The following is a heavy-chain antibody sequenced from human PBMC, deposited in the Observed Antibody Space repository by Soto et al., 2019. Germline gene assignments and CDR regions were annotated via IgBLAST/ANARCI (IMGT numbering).Heavy chain of an antibody. CDR1: GFTFSNYA. V-gene: IGHV3-23*01. Sequence: GGSLRLSCAASGFTFSNYAMNWVRQAPGKGLEWVSSISGSGRNTYYADSVKGRLTISRDNAKNTLYLQMNSLRAEDTAVYYSATLPGCIGSGGSCYSGNDAFDIWGQGTMVTVSS. D-gene: IGHD2-15*01. J-gene: IGHJ3*02. CDR3: ATLPGCIGSGGSCYSGNDAFDI. CDR2: ISGSGRNT.